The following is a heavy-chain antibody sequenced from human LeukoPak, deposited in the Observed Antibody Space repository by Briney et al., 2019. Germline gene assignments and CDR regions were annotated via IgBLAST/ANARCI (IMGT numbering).Heavy chain of an antibody. J-gene: IGHJ4*01. Sequence: SETLSLTCTVSGGSISSYYWSWIRQPPGKGLEWIGYVYYSGSTNYDPSLKSRVTISVDTSKNQFSLKLSSVTAADTAVYYCARRGYCISTSCYVFDYWGHGTLVTVFS. CDR2: VYYSGST. D-gene: IGHD2-2*01. V-gene: IGHV4-59*08. CDR3: ARRGYCISTSCYVFDY. CDR1: GGSISSYY.